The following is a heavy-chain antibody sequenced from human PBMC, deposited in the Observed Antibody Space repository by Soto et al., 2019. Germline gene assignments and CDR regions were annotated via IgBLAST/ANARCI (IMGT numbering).Heavy chain of an antibody. Sequence: QPQLQESGPGLVKPPETLSLTCTVSGGSISSRSHYWGWIRQSPGRHLEWIGSSYYRGSTHYNPSLKTRVTISVDTSKNQVSLKVYSVTAADTAVYYCATADGFGVVTPFFVYWGQGILVTVSS. CDR3: ATADGFGVVTPFFVY. J-gene: IGHJ4*02. D-gene: IGHD3-3*01. CDR1: GGSISSRSHY. V-gene: IGHV4-39*01. CDR2: SYYRGST.